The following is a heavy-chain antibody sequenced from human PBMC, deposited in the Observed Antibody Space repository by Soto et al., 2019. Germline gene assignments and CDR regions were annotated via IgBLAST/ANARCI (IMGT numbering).Heavy chain of an antibody. CDR1: GGSIRSYY. CDR2: IYTSGST. D-gene: IGHD1-26*01. CDR3: AREGASGFGMDV. V-gene: IGHV4-4*07. J-gene: IGHJ6*02. Sequence: QVQLQESGPGLVKPSETLSLTCNASGGSIRSYYWSWVRQPPGKALEWIGRIYTSGSTNYNPSLRSRVSISVDTSKNQFSLTVTSVTAADTAVYYCAREGASGFGMDVWGQGTTVTVSS.